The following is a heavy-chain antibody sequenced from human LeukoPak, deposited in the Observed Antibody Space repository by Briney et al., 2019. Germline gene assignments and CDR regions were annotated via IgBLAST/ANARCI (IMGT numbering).Heavy chain of an antibody. CDR2: ISYDGNNK. V-gene: IGHV3-30*18. J-gene: IGHJ4*02. CDR3: AKAGPFVRSYGPTFDY. Sequence: GGSLRLSCAASGFTFSSYGMHWVRQAPGKGLEWVAVISYDGNNKYYADSMKGRFTISRDNSKNTLYLQMNSLRAEDTAVYYCAKAGPFVRSYGPTFDYWGQGILVTVSS. CDR1: GFTFSSYG. D-gene: IGHD5-18*01.